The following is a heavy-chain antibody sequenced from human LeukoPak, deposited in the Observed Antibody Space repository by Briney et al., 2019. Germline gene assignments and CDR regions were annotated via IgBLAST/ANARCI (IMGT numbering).Heavy chain of an antibody. V-gene: IGHV1-18*01. Sequence: ASVKVSCTASGYTFTSYGISWARQAPGQGLEWMGWISAYNGNTNYAQKLQGRVTMTTDTSTSTAYMELRSLRSDDTAVYYCARDRDHGDYAGYWGQGTLVTVSS. J-gene: IGHJ4*02. CDR2: ISAYNGNT. CDR3: ARDRDHGDYAGY. CDR1: GYTFTSYG. D-gene: IGHD4-17*01.